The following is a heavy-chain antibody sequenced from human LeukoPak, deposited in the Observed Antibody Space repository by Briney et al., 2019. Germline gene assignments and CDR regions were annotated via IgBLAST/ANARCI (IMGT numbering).Heavy chain of an antibody. V-gene: IGHV1-8*01. Sequence: ASVKVSCKASGYTFTSYDINWVRQATGQGLEWMGWMNPNSGNTGYAQKFQGRVTMTRNTSISTAYMELSSLRSEDTAAYYCARGYLGYCSSTSCYGYYYYMDVWGKGTTVTVSS. CDR3: ARGYLGYCSSTSCYGYYYYMDV. CDR1: GYTFTSYD. J-gene: IGHJ6*03. CDR2: MNPNSGNT. D-gene: IGHD2-2*01.